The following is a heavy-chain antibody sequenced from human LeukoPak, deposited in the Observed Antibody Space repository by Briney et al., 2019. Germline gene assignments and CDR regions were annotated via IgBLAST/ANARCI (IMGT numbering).Heavy chain of an antibody. CDR2: ISYDGSNK. CDR3: ARVLNYYDSSGYYFSY. D-gene: IGHD3-22*01. V-gene: IGHV3-30-3*01. Sequence: GRSLRLSCAASGFTFSYYTMHWVRQAPGKGLEWVAVISYDGSNKYYADSVKGRFTISRDNSKNTLYLQMNSLRAEDTAVYYCARVLNYYDSSGYYFSYWGQGTLVTASS. J-gene: IGHJ4*02. CDR1: GFTFSYYT.